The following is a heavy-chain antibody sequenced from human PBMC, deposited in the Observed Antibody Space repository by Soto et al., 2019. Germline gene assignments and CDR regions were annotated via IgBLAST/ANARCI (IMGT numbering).Heavy chain of an antibody. CDR2: ISSSSSYM. CDR1: GFTFSSYS. Sequence: VQLVESGGGLVKPGGSLRLSCAASGFTFSSYSMNWVRQAPGKGLEWVSSISSSSSYMYYADSVKGRFTISRDNAKNSLYLQMNSLRAEDTAVYYCARVQSGYSGYDYFSYFDYWGQGTLVTVSS. D-gene: IGHD5-12*01. CDR3: ARVQSGYSGYDYFSYFDY. J-gene: IGHJ4*02. V-gene: IGHV3-21*01.